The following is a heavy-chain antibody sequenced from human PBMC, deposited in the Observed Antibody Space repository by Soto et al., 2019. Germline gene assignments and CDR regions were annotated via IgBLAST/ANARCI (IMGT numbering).Heavy chain of an antibody. V-gene: IGHV3-11*05. CDR1: GFTFSDHY. CDR2: ISTSSSYT. CDR3: ARLRLTGYFDY. Sequence: QVPLVESGGGLVKPGGSLRLSCVASGFTFSDHYMTWIRQAPGKGLEWLSFISTSSSYTNYADSVKGRFTISRDNAVNSLYLQMNSLRAEDTAVYYCARLRLTGYFDYWGQGTLVTVSS. J-gene: IGHJ4*02.